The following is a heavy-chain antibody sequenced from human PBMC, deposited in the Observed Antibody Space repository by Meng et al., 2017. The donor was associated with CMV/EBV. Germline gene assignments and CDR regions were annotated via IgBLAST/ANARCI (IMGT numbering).Heavy chain of an antibody. Sequence: GGSLRLSCAASGFTFTNYYIHWVRQAPGHGLEWMAMINPSDRSTNYPQNFQGRVAMTSDTSTNTVYMELSSLRSEDTAVYYCARDVHYTTSSGRYYFDYWGQGTLVTVSS. D-gene: IGHD6-6*01. V-gene: IGHV1-46*01. CDR1: GFTFTNYY. J-gene: IGHJ4*02. CDR2: INPSDRST. CDR3: ARDVHYTTSSGRYYFDY.